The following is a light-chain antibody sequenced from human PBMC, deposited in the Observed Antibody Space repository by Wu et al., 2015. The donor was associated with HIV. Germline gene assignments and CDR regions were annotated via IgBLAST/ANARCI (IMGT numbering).Light chain of an antibody. V-gene: IGKV3-11*01. CDR3: QQRTTTIA. J-gene: IGKJ5*01. Sequence: EIVLTQSPATLSLSPGERATLSCRASQSISVYLAWYQQKPGQAPRLLIYDASTRAPGVPARFSGSGSGTDFTLTITSLEPEDFAVYHCQQRTTTIAFGQGTRLDLK. CDR2: DAS. CDR1: QSISVY.